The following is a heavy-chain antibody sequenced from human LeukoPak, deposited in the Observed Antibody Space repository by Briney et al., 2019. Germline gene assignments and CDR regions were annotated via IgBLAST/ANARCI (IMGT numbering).Heavy chain of an antibody. CDR2: IYSGGST. Sequence: PGGSLRLSCAASGFTVSSNYMSWVRQAPGKGLEWVSVIYSGGSTYYADSVKGRFTISRDNSKNTLYLQMNSLRAEDTAVYYCASSVGSSWFDYWGQGTLVTVPS. J-gene: IGHJ4*02. V-gene: IGHV3-66*01. CDR1: GFTVSSNY. CDR3: ASSVGSSWFDY. D-gene: IGHD6-13*01.